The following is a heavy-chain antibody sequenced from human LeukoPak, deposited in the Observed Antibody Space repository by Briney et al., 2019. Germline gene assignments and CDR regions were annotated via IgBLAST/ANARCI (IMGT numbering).Heavy chain of an antibody. J-gene: IGHJ4*02. D-gene: IGHD2-2*01. CDR2: ITGSGGST. V-gene: IGHV3-23*01. CDR3: AKGDIVVVPAAPFDY. CDR1: GFTFSSYG. Sequence: GGSLRLSCATSGFTFSSYGMSWVRQAPGKGLEWVSGITGSGGSTYYAGSVKGRFTISRDNSKNTLYLQMNSLRAEDTAVYYCAKGDIVVVPAAPFDYWGQGTLVTVSS.